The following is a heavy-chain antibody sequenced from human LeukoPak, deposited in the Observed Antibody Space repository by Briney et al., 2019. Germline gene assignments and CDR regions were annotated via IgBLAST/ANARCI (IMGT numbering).Heavy chain of an antibody. D-gene: IGHD3-10*01. CDR1: GFTVSSNS. CDR3: ASTEFLDH. Sequence: PGGSLRLSCVTSGFTVSSNSISWVRQAPGKGLEWVSIIYSGGDTYYSDSVKGRFTISRDNAKNSLFLQMNSLRVEDTAVYYCASTEFLDHWGQGTLVTVSS. J-gene: IGHJ4*02. CDR2: IYSGGDT. V-gene: IGHV3-53*01.